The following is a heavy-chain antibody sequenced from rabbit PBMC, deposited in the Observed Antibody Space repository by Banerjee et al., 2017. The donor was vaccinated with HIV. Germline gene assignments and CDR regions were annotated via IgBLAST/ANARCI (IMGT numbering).Heavy chain of an antibody. D-gene: IGHD2-1*01. CDR2: IYAGSSGST. CDR3: ARGATAYGDYNL. CDR1: GFSFSSSYW. V-gene: IGHV1S45*01. J-gene: IGHJ4*01. Sequence: QQQLEESGGGLVKPGASLTLTCTASGFSFSSSYWICWVRQAPGKGLEWIACIYAGSSGSTYYASWAKGRFTISKTSSTTATLQMTSLTAADTATYFCARGATAYGDYNLWGQGTLVTVS.